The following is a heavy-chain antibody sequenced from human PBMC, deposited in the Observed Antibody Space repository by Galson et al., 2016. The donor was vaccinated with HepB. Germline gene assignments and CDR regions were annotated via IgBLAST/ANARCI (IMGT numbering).Heavy chain of an antibody. D-gene: IGHD2-15*01. CDR2: ISSSSTII. J-gene: IGHJ4*02. CDR3: ARGPLSYCSGGSCYSGY. Sequence: SLRLSCAASGFSFSYYSMNWVRQAPGEGLEWVSYISSSSTIIYYAESVKGRFTISRDNAKNSLYLQMNSLRDEDTAVYYCARGPLSYCSGGSCYSGYWGQGTLVTVPS. CDR1: GFSFSYYS. V-gene: IGHV3-48*02.